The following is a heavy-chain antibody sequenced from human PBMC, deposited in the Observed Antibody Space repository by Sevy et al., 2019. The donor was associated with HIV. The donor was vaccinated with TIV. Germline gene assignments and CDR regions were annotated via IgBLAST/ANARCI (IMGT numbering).Heavy chain of an antibody. Sequence: GGSLRLSCAASGFIFSSYWMSWVRQAPGKGLEWVANINQDGSEKHYAHSVKGRFSISRDNAKNSLYVQMKSLRADDTAVYYCARGGCSSTRCYQVGDWFDSWGQGALVTVSS. V-gene: IGHV3-7*01. CDR1: GFIFSSYW. J-gene: IGHJ5*01. CDR3: ARGGCSSTRCYQVGDWFDS. CDR2: INQDGSEK. D-gene: IGHD2-2*01.